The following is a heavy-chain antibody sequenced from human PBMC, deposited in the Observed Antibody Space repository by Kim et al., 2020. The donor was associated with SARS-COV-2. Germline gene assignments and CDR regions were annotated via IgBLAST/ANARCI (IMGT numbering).Heavy chain of an antibody. Sequence: SETLSLTCTVSGYSISSGYYWGWIRQPPGKGLEWIANIYHSGSTYYNPSLMTRVTISVDMSKNQFSLKLSSGTAADTAVHYCARGGYGDYFDYWGQGTLVTVSS. V-gene: IGHV4-38-2*02. CDR3: ARGGYGDYFDY. CDR1: GYSISSGYY. D-gene: IGHD4-17*01. J-gene: IGHJ4*02. CDR2: IYHSGST.